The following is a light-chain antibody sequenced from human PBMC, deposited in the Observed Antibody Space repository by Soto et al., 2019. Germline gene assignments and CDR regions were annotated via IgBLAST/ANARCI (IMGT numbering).Light chain of an antibody. CDR2: GAS. CDR3: HQSGRPPYT. J-gene: IGKJ3*01. V-gene: IGKV3-20*01. CDR1: QGVDFSY. Sequence: EIVLTQSPGTLSLSPGHRATLSCRASQGVDFSYVAWYQQNPGQTPRLLISGASSRATGIPDRFSVSGSGTDFTLTISRLEPEDFAVYYCHQSGRPPYTFGPGTKVDFK.